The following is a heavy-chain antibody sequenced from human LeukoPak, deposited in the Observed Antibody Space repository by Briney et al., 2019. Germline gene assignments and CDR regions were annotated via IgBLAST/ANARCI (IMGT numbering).Heavy chain of an antibody. CDR2: ISWNSGSI. D-gene: IGHD6-13*01. CDR1: GFTFDDYA. J-gene: IGHJ4*02. V-gene: IGHV3-9*03. CDR3: AKGYSSSFSDHLSN. Sequence: GRSLRLSCAASGFTFDDYAMHWVRQAPGKGLEWVSGISWNSGSIGYADSVKGRFTISRDNAKNSLYLQMNSLRAEDMALYYCAKGYSSSFSDHLSNWGQGTLVTVSS.